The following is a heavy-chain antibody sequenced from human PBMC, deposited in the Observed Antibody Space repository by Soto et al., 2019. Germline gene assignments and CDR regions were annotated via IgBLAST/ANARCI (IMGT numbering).Heavy chain of an antibody. CDR2: IDPSDSYT. J-gene: IGHJ4*02. CDR1: GYSFTSYW. D-gene: IGHD6-6*01. CDR3: ARQELTYSSSAGVDY. Sequence: PGESLKISCKGSGYSFTSYWISWVRQMPGKGLEWMGRIDPSDSYTNYSPSFQGHVTIPADKSISTAYLQWSSLKASDTAMYYCARQELTYSSSAGVDYWGQGTQVTVSS. V-gene: IGHV5-10-1*01.